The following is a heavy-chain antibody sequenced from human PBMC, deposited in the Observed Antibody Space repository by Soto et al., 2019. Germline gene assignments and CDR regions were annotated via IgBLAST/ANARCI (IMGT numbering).Heavy chain of an antibody. J-gene: IGHJ4*02. Sequence: ASVKVSCKASGYTFTSYGISWVRQAPGQGLEWMGWISAYNGNTNYAQKLQGRVTMTTDTSTSTAYMELRSLRSDDTAVYYCASSLSIAVAGAVDYWGQGTLVTVSS. D-gene: IGHD6-19*01. CDR1: GYTFTSYG. CDR2: ISAYNGNT. CDR3: ASSLSIAVAGAVDY. V-gene: IGHV1-18*04.